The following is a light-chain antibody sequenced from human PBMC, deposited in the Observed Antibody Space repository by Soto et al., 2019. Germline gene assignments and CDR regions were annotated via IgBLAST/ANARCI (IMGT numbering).Light chain of an antibody. Sequence: QSVLTQPPSASGTPGQRGTISCSGSGSNIGTNTVNWYQQLPGTAPKLLIYRTDQRPAGIPDRFSGSKSGTSASLDISGRQSDDEADYYCTAWDGSLDGRVFGGGTKLTVL. CDR2: RTD. J-gene: IGLJ3*02. V-gene: IGLV1-44*01. CDR1: GSNIGTNT. CDR3: TAWDGSLDGRV.